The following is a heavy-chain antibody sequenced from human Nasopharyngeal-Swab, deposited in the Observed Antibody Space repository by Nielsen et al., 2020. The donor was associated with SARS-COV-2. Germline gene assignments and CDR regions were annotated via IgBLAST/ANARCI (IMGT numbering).Heavy chain of an antibody. D-gene: IGHD2-15*01. V-gene: IGHV3-23*01. CDR2: ISASGGST. CDR1: GFTFSSYG. J-gene: IGHJ6*02. Sequence: GGSLRLSCAASGFTFSSYGMNWVRQAPGKGLEWVSGISASGGSTDQADSVKGRFTISRDNSKNTLYLQMNSLRAEDTAVYYCATELVVAAGGSYYYYGMDVWGQGTTVTVSS. CDR3: ATELVVAAGGSYYYYGMDV.